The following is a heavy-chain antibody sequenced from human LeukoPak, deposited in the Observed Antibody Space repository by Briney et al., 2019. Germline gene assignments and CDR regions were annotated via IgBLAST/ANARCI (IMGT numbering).Heavy chain of an antibody. CDR1: GYTFTGYY. CDR3: ARDESVLWFGELLCLFDY. J-gene: IGHJ4*02. CDR2: INPNSGGT. Sequence: GASVKVSCKASGYTFTGYYMHWVRQAPGRRLEWMGWINPNSGGTNYAQKFQGRVTMTRDTSISTAYMELSRLRSDDTPVYYCARDESVLWFGELLCLFDYWGQGTLVTVSS. V-gene: IGHV1-2*02. D-gene: IGHD3-10*01.